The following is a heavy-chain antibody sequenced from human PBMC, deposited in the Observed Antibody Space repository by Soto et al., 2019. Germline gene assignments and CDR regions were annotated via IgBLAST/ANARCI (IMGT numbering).Heavy chain of an antibody. CDR2: IFSNDEK. J-gene: IGHJ4*02. CDR3: PRQYDSSGYYYVY. V-gene: IGHV2-26*01. D-gene: IGHD3-22*01. Sequence: AAGPTLVNPTETLTLICTVSGFSLSNARMGAIWIRQPPGKALEWLAHIFSNDEKSYSTSLKSRLTSSKDTSKSQVVLTMTNMDPVDTASYYGPRQYDSSGYYYVYWGQGTLVTVSS. CDR1: GFSLSNARMG.